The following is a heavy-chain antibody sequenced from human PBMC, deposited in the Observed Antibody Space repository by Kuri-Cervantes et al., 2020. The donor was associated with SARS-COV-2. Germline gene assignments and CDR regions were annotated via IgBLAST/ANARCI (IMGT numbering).Heavy chain of an antibody. Sequence: ASVKVSCKASGYTFSNYDISWVRQAPGQGLEWMGWISGYNGNTNYAQKFQGRVTMTTDTSTSTAYMDLGSLRSDDTAVYYCARWTFGSGIYYSSFDYWGQGTLVTVSS. V-gene: IGHV1-18*01. CDR1: GYTFSNYD. CDR2: ISGYNGNT. D-gene: IGHD3-10*01. J-gene: IGHJ4*02. CDR3: ARWTFGSGIYYSSFDY.